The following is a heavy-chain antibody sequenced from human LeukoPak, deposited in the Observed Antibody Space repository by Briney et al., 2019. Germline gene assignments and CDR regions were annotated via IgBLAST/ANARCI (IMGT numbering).Heavy chain of an antibody. V-gene: IGHV3-30*18. CDR1: GFSFSTYD. Sequence: GGSLRLSCAASGFSFSTYDMHWVRQAPGKGLEWVAVISSDGSHKYWADSVKGRFTISRDNSKNTVYLQMNSLRAEDTAVYYCAKGSIVWYYFDYWGQGTLVTVSS. D-gene: IGHD6-19*01. CDR3: AKGSIVWYYFDY. CDR2: ISSDGSHK. J-gene: IGHJ4*02.